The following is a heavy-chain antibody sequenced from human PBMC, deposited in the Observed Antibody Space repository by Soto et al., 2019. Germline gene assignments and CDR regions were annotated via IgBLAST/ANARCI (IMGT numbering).Heavy chain of an antibody. V-gene: IGHV4-31*03. CDR3: ARETSSGYTRWFDP. D-gene: IGHD3-22*01. J-gene: IGHJ5*02. CDR1: GGSISSGGYY. CDR2: IYYSGST. Sequence: QVQLQESGPGLVKPSQTLSLTCTVSGGSISSGGYYWSWIRQHPGKGLEWIGYIYYSGSTYYNPSRNSRVTXXVXTXXNQFSLKLSSVTAADTAVYYCARETSSGYTRWFDPWGQGTLVTVSS.